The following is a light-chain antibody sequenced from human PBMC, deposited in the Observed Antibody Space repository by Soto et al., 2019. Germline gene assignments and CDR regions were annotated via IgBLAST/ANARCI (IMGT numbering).Light chain of an antibody. Sequence: EVVLTQSPATLSLSPGETATLSCRASQSVSPYLAWYQQKPGQPPRPLIYDASNRATGIPARFSGSGSGTDFTLTITTLEPEDFAVYYCQQRSNWPPWTFGPGTKV. CDR2: DAS. CDR1: QSVSPY. V-gene: IGKV3-11*01. J-gene: IGKJ3*01. CDR3: QQRSNWPPWT.